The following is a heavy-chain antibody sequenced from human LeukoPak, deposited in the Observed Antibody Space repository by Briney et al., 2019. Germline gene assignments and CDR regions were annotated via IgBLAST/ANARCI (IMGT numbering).Heavy chain of an antibody. CDR2: ISAYNGNT. Sequence: ASVKVSCKASGYTFTSYGISWVRRAPGQGLEWMGWISAYNGNTNYAQKLQGRVTTTTDTSTSTAYMELRSLRSDDTAVYYCARAAPYYYDSSGLFDYWGQGTLVTVSS. D-gene: IGHD3-22*01. CDR3: ARAAPYYYDSSGLFDY. CDR1: GYTFTSYG. J-gene: IGHJ4*02. V-gene: IGHV1-18*01.